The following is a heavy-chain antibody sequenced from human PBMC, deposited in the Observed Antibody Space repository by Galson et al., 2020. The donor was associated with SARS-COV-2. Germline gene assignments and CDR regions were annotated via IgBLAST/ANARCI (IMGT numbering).Heavy chain of an antibody. Sequence: GESLKISCAASGFTFSSYSMNWVRQAPGKGLEWVSSISSSSSYIYYADSVKGRFTISRDNAKNSLYLQMNSLRAEDTAVYYCARPEAPAPYDSLTGYLLSDAVYIWSQGTVVTVSS. CDR3: ARPEAPAPYDSLTGYLLSDAVYI. J-gene: IGHJ3*02. D-gene: IGHD3-9*01. V-gene: IGHV3-21*01. CDR1: GFTFSSYS. CDR2: ISSSSSYI.